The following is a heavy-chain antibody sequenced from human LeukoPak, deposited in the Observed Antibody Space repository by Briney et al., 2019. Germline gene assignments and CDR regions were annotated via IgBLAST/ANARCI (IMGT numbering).Heavy chain of an antibody. J-gene: IGHJ4*02. D-gene: IGHD1-26*01. Sequence: PSETLSLTCTVSGGSISSHYWSWIRQPPGRGLKWVGYKNHVGSTDYNPSLKSRVTISIDTSKNQFSLKLGSVTAADTAVYYCARHYDGRGSGSYYEDYWGQGTLVIVSS. CDR1: GGSISSHY. CDR3: ARHYDGRGSGSYYEDY. V-gene: IGHV4-59*08. CDR2: KNHVGST.